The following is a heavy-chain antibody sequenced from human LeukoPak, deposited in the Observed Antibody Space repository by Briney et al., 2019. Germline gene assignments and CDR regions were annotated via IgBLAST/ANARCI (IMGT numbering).Heavy chain of an antibody. CDR3: ATNIVVVPAALDH. V-gene: IGHV4-38-2*01. CDR1: GYSIRGGYY. CDR2: MFHNHTT. J-gene: IGHJ4*02. Sequence: SETLSLTCAVSGYSIRGGYYWAWIRQPPGKGLEWIGTMFHNHTTYYNPSLKTRVTLSVDVSQNQFSLKLNSVTATDTAVYYCATNIVVVPAALDHWGQGTLVTVSS. D-gene: IGHD2-2*01.